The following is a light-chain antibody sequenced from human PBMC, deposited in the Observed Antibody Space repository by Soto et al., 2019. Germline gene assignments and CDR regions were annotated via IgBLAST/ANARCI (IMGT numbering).Light chain of an antibody. CDR1: ELGNKY. Sequence: SYELTQAPSVSVSPGQTASITCSGDELGNKYVCWYQQTPGQSPVLVIYQNAKRPSGIPERFSGSNSGNTATLTISGTQAMDEADYYCQAWNSGSAVFGGGTKLTVL. J-gene: IGLJ2*01. CDR2: QNA. CDR3: QAWNSGSAV. V-gene: IGLV3-1*01.